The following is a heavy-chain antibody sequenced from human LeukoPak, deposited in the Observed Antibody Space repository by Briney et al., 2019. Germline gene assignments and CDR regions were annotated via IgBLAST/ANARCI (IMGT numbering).Heavy chain of an antibody. CDR3: AKDGDAMVRGVTENYFDY. J-gene: IGHJ4*02. V-gene: IGHV3-23*01. Sequence: PGGSLRLSCAASGFTFSSYGMSWVRQAPGKGLEWVSAISDSGGSTYYADSVKGRFTISRDNSKNTLYLQMNSLRAEDTAVYYCAKDGDAMVRGVTENYFDYWGQGTLVTVSS. CDR1: GFTFSSYG. CDR2: ISDSGGST. D-gene: IGHD3-10*01.